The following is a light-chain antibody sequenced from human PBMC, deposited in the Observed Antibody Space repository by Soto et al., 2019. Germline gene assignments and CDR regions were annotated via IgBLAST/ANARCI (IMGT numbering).Light chain of an antibody. Sequence: DIQLTQSPSFLSASVGDRVTITCRASQGISSYLAWYQKKPGKAPKLLMYAASTLQSGVPSRFSGSGSGTEFTLTISSLQPDDFETYYCQQYNSYSRTFGQGTKVDIK. V-gene: IGKV1-9*01. CDR2: AAS. CDR1: QGISSY. CDR3: QQYNSYSRT. J-gene: IGKJ1*01.